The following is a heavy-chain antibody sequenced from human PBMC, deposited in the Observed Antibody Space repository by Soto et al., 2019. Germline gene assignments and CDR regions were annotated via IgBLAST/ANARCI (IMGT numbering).Heavy chain of an antibody. CDR2: ILYSGTT. CDR1: GGAISSSSYF. CDR3: AGGGGYYGVLFGY. Sequence: QLQLQESGPGLLRPSETLSLTCNVSGGAISSSSYFWAWVRQPPGKTLEWFGHILYSGTTHHNEPLKSRVTIPVDTSKHQSSLRLNSVTPADTAVYYCAGGGGYYGVLFGYWGQGTLVPVSS. J-gene: IGHJ4*02. D-gene: IGHD4-17*01. V-gene: IGHV4-39*01.